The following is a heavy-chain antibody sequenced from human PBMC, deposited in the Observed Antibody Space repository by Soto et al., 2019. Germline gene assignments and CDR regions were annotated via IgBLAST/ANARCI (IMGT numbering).Heavy chain of an antibody. Sequence: EVQLLESGGGLVQPGGSLRLSCGVSGFTFSSYAMSWVRQAPGKGLEWVSVISGSGSSTDYADSVKGRFTISRGNSKNTLYLQMNSLRAEDTAVYRCAKDRGYSGYGSIFDNWGQGTLVTVSS. J-gene: IGHJ4*02. CDR3: AKDRGYSGYGSIFDN. D-gene: IGHD5-12*01. CDR1: GFTFSSYA. CDR2: ISGSGSST. V-gene: IGHV3-23*01.